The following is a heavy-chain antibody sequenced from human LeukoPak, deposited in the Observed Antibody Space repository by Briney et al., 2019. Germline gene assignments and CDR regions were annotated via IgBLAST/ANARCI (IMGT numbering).Heavy chain of an antibody. V-gene: IGHV4-4*08. D-gene: IGHD3-22*01. J-gene: IGHJ4*02. CDR1: GGSMHNYY. CDR2: IFSRGNT. CDR3: ARVGDTSSCYYFLDF. Sequence: PSQTLSLTCTVSGGSMHNYYWSWIRQPPGKGLEWIGYIFSRGNTNYNPSLQSRVTMSVDTSKSQFSLKLSSVTAADTAVYYCARVGDTSSCYYFLDFWGQGTLVTVSS.